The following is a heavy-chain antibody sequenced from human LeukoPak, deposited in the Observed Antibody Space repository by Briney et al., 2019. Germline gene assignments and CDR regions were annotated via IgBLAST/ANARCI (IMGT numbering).Heavy chain of an antibody. CDR2: IYYSGST. V-gene: IGHV4-30-4*07. Sequence: PSETLSLTCAVSGGSISSGGYSWSCIRQPPGKGLEWIGYIYYSGSTYYNPSLKSRVTISVDTSKNQFSLKLSSVTAADTAVYYCARERHYDYYYYMDVWGKGTTVTVSS. J-gene: IGHJ6*03. CDR3: ARERHYDYYYYMDV. D-gene: IGHD3-10*01. CDR1: GGSISSGGYS.